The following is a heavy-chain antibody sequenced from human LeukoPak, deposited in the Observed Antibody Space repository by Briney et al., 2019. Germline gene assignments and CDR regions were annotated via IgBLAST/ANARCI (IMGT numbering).Heavy chain of an antibody. Sequence: GGSLRLSCAASGFTFSSYSMNWVRQAPGKGLEWVSSISSSSSYIYCADSVKGRFTISRDNSKNTLYLQMNSLRAEDTALYYCARDDVLTGYNLDHWGQGTLVTVSS. D-gene: IGHD3-9*01. V-gene: IGHV3-21*01. CDR1: GFTFSSYS. CDR3: ARDDVLTGYNLDH. J-gene: IGHJ4*02. CDR2: ISSSSSYI.